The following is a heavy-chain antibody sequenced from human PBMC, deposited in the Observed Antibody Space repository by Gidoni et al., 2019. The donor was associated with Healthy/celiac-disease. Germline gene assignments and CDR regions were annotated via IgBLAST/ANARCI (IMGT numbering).Heavy chain of an antibody. D-gene: IGHD1-1*01. J-gene: IGHJ4*02. Sequence: QVQLVQSGAEVKKPGASVKVSCKASGYTFTSYYMHWVRQAPGQGLEWMGIINPSGGSTSYAQKFQGRVTMTRDTSTSTVYMELSSLRSEDTAVYYCARGQSGGMERHTLDYWGQGTLVTVSS. CDR1: GYTFTSYY. CDR2: INPSGGST. V-gene: IGHV1-46*01. CDR3: ARGQSGGMERHTLDY.